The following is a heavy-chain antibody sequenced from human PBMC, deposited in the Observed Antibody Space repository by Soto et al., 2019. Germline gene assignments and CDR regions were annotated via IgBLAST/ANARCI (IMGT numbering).Heavy chain of an antibody. CDR1: GGSISGFY. D-gene: IGHD2-15*01. V-gene: IGHV4-39*01. J-gene: IGHJ4*02. Sequence: PSETLSLTCTISGGSISGFYWGWIRQPPGKGLEWIGSIYYSGSTYYNPSLKSRVTISVDTSRNQFSLKLSSVTAADTAVYYCARHTPAISISDHWGQGTLVTVSS. CDR3: ARHTPAISISDH. CDR2: IYYSGST.